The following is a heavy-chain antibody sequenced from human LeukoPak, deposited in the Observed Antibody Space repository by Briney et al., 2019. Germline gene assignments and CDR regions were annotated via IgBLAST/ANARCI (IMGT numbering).Heavy chain of an antibody. D-gene: IGHD5-12*01. CDR1: GGSVNSGSHY. J-gene: IGHJ4*02. CDR2: IYYSGST. Sequence: SETLSLTCTVSGGSVNSGSHYWCWIRQPPGKGLEWIGYIYYSGSTNYNPSLKSRVTISVDTSKNQFSLNLNSVTAADTAVYYCARDPGYSGIDYWGQGALVTVSS. CDR3: ARDPGYSGIDY. V-gene: IGHV4-61*01.